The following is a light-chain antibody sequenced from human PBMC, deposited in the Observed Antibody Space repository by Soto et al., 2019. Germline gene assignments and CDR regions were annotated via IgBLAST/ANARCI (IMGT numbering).Light chain of an antibody. J-gene: IGKJ4*01. V-gene: IGKV1-27*01. CDR1: QGISNY. CDR2: AAS. Sequence: DIQMTQSPSSLSASVGDRVTITCRASQGISNYFAWYQQKPAKVPKLLIYAASILPSGVASRFSGSGSGTDFTLTISSLQPEYVATYCCQKYNSAPLTFGGGTKVEIK. CDR3: QKYNSAPLT.